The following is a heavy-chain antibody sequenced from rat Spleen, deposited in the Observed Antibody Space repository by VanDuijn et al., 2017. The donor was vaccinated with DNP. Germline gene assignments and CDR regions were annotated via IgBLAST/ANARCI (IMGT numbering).Heavy chain of an antibody. CDR1: GFTFSSFP. CDR3: AKITTDY. CDR2: ISSSGGST. V-gene: IGHV5-46*01. J-gene: IGHJ2*01. Sequence: EVQLVESGGGLVQPGRSMKLSCAASGFTFSSFPMAWVRQAPTKGLEWVATISSSGGSTYYRDSVKGRFTISRDDAENTVYLQMNSLRSEDTATYYCAKITTDYWGQGVMVTVSS. D-gene: IGHD1-10*01.